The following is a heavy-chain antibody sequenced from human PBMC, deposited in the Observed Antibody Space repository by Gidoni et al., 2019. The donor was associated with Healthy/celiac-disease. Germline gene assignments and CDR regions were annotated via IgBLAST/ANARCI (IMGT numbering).Heavy chain of an antibody. CDR2: ISYDGSNK. D-gene: IGHD3-22*01. CDR3: AKDARFRYYYDSSGSECDY. V-gene: IGHV3-30*18. Sequence: QVQLVESGGGVVQPGRSLRLSCAASGFPFTSYAMHWVRQAPGKGLEWVAVISYDGSNKYYADSVKGRFTISRDNSKNTLYLQMNSLRAEDTAVYYCAKDARFRYYYDSSGSECDYWGQGTLVTFSS. J-gene: IGHJ4*02. CDR1: GFPFTSYA.